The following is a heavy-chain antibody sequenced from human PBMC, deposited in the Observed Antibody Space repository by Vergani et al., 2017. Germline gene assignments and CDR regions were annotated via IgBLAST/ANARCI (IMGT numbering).Heavy chain of an antibody. V-gene: IGHV4-4*03. D-gene: IGHD5-18*01. CDR2: IYYTGIT. Sequence: VQLQESGPGLVKPPGTLSLTCAVSGVSIKSGFWWNWVRQPPGKGLEWIGEIYYTGITNYNSSLKSRVSMAVDTSKNQFSLNLTSVTAADTAMYYCARHLRGYSYGVFDYWGQGREVTVSS. CDR3: ARHLRGYSYGVFDY. J-gene: IGHJ4*02. CDR1: GVSIKSGFW.